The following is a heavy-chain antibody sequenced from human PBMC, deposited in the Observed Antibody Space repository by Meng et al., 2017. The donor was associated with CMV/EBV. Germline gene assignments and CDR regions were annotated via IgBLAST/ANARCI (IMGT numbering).Heavy chain of an antibody. CDR3: ARKGFYYGLGGSQYYYYYGMDV. D-gene: IGHD3-10*01. Sequence: SVKVSCKASGGTFSSYAISWVRQAPGQGLEWMGGIIPILGIANYAQKFQGRVTITADKSTSTAYMELSSLRSEDTAVYYCARKGFYYGLGGSQYYYYYGMDVWGQGTTVTVSS. V-gene: IGHV1-69*10. CDR2: IIPILGIA. J-gene: IGHJ6*02. CDR1: GGTFSSYA.